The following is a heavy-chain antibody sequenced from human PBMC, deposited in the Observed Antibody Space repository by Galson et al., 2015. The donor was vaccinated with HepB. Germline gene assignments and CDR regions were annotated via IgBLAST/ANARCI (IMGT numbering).Heavy chain of an antibody. CDR1: GYTFTSYA. CDR2: INAGNGNT. D-gene: IGHD4-17*01. V-gene: IGHV1-3*01. J-gene: IGHJ4*02. CDR3: ARQRGGRGDYAAFDY. Sequence: SVKVSCKASGYTFTSYAMHWVRQAPGQRLEWMGWINAGNGNTKYSQKFQGRVTITRDTSASTAYMELSSLRSEDTAVYYCARQRGGRGDYAAFDYWGQGTLVTVSS.